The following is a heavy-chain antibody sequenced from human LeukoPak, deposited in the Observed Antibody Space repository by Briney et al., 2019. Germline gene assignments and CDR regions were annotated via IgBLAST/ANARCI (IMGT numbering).Heavy chain of an antibody. V-gene: IGHV4-4*07. D-gene: IGHD1-26*01. J-gene: IGHJ3*01. Sequence: SETLSLTCTVSGCSISSYYWSWIRQPAGKGLEWIGRIHTSGSTNYNPSLESRVTMSVDTSKKQFSLKLTSVTAADMAVYFCARQFLVGSTFHAFDLWGQGTRVTVSS. CDR2: IHTSGST. CDR1: GCSISSYY. CDR3: ARQFLVGSTFHAFDL.